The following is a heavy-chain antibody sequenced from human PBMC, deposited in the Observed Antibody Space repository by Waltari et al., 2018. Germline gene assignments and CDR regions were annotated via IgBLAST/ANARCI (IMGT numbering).Heavy chain of an antibody. V-gene: IGHV4-38-2*02. CDR3: ARDLRYFDWLSATRYYYYYMDV. D-gene: IGHD3-9*01. CDR1: GYSISSGYY. CDR2: IYHSGST. Sequence: QVQLQESGPGLVKPSETLSLTCTVSGYSISSGYYWGWIRQPPGKGLEWIGSIYHSGSTYYNPSLKSRVTISVDTSKNQFSLKLSSVTAADTAVYYCARDLRYFDWLSATRYYYYYMDVWGKGTKVTVSS. J-gene: IGHJ6*03.